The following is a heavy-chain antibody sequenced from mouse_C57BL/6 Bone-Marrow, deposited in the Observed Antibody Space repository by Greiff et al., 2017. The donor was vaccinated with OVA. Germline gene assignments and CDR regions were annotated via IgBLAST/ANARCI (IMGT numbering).Heavy chain of an antibody. CDR2: SRNKANDYTT. V-gene: IGHV7-1*01. Sequence: EVKLVESGGGLVQSGRSLRLSCATSGFTFSDFYMEWVRQAPGKGLEWIAASRNKANDYTTEYSASVKGQFIVSRDTSQSILYLQMNALRAEDTAIYYCARDGDYDLFAYWGQGTLVTVSA. J-gene: IGHJ3*01. CDR3: ARDGDYDLFAY. D-gene: IGHD2-4*01. CDR1: GFTFSDFY.